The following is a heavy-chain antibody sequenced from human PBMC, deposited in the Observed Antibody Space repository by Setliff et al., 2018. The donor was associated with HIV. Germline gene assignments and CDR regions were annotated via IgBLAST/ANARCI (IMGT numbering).Heavy chain of an antibody. V-gene: IGHV1-18*01. CDR3: ARGSAPNIVVAASLDI. CDR2: ISPYNGNT. J-gene: IGHJ4*01. Sequence: ASVKVSCKASGYTFTNFGITWVRQAPGQGLEWMGWISPYNGNTNYAPELHGRVTMTTDTSTSTASLELRSLTLDDTSVYYCARGSAPNIVVAASLDIWGQGTLVT. CDR1: GYTFTNFG. D-gene: IGHD6-19*01.